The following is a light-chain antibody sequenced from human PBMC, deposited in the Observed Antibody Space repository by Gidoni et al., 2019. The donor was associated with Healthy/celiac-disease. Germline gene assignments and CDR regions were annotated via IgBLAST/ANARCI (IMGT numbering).Light chain of an antibody. CDR1: SSDVGGYNS. CDR3: SSYTSSSTLV. J-gene: IGLJ1*01. Sequence: QSALTQPASVSGSPGQSITISCTGTSSDVGGYNSVSWYQQHPGKAPKLMIYEASNRPSGVSNRFSGSKSGNTASLTISGLQAEDEADYYCSSYTSSSTLVFGTGTKVTVL. V-gene: IGLV2-14*01. CDR2: EAS.